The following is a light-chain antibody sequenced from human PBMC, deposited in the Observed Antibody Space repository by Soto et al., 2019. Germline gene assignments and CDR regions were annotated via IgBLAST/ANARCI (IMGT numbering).Light chain of an antibody. V-gene: IGKV3-15*01. CDR1: QSLRSS. Sequence: EFVLTQSPGTLSLSPGERATLSCRASQSLRSSLAWYQQKPGQAPRLLIYDASTRATGIPARFSGSGSGTDFTLTISGLQSEDFAVYYCQQYNNWPQTFGQGTKVDIK. CDR2: DAS. CDR3: QQYNNWPQT. J-gene: IGKJ1*01.